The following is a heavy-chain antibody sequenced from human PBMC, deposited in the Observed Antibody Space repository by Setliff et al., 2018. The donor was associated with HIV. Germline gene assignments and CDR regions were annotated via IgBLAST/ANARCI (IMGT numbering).Heavy chain of an antibody. J-gene: IGHJ4*02. CDR1: GFTVSERY. Sequence: PGGSLRLSCAASGFTVSERYMSWIRQAPGKGLEWISYISSSSSSYTNYADSVRGRFTISRDSAKNALYLQMNSLRAEDTAVYYCVSTPGVFYFDFWGQGTPVTVSS. D-gene: IGHD2-15*01. CDR2: ISSSSSSYT. CDR3: VSTPGVFYFDF. V-gene: IGHV3-11*03.